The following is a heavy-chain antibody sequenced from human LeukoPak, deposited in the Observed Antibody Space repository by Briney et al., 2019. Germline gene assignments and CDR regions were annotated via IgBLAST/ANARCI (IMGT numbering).Heavy chain of an antibody. J-gene: IGHJ4*02. V-gene: IGHV1-3*01. CDR1: GYTFTSYA. CDR3: ARGGEYSSSWYGFDY. CDR2: INAGNGNT. Sequence: EASVKVSCKASGYTFTSYAMHWVRQAPGQRLEWMGWINAGNGNTKYSQKFQGRVTITRDTSASTAYMELSSLRSEDTAVYYCARGGEYSSSWYGFDYWGQGTLVTVSS. D-gene: IGHD6-13*01.